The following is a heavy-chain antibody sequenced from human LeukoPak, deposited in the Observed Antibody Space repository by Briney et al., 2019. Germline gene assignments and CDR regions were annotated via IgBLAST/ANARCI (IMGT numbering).Heavy chain of an antibody. D-gene: IGHD6-19*01. Sequence: PSETLSLTCAVYGGSFSGYYWSWIRQPPGKGLEWIGEINHSGSTNYNPSLKSRVTISVDTSRNQFSLKLSSVTAADTAVYYCASRTDFRIAVAGIAGNWFDPWGQGTLVTVSS. V-gene: IGHV4-34*01. CDR2: INHSGST. CDR1: GGSFSGYY. J-gene: IGHJ5*02. CDR3: ASRTDFRIAVAGIAGNWFDP.